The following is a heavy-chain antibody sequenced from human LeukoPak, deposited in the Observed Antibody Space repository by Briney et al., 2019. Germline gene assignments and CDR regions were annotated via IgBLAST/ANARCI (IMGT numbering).Heavy chain of an antibody. CDR3: ARELFSSGSCPDG. D-gene: IGHD3-10*01. CDR2: ISFDGTNK. CDR1: GFTFSSFS. V-gene: IGHV3-30-3*01. J-gene: IGHJ4*02. Sequence: PGGSLRLSCAASGFTFSSFSMHWVRQAPGKGLEWVAVISFDGTNKYYVDSVKGRFTISRDNSKNTVYLQMNSLRAEDTAVYYCARELFSSGSCPDGWGQGTLVTVSS.